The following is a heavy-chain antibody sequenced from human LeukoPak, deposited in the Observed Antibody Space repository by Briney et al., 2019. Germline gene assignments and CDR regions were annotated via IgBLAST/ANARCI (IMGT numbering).Heavy chain of an antibody. D-gene: IGHD3-10*01. CDR3: ARGPWFGELSPSGYYYYYMDV. Sequence: GASVTVSCKASGGTFSSYAISWVRQAPGQGLEWMGGIIPIFGTANYAQKFQGRVTITADESTSTAYMELTSLRSEDTAVYYCARGPWFGELSPSGYYYYYMDVWGKGTTVTVSS. V-gene: IGHV1-69*13. CDR2: IIPIFGTA. J-gene: IGHJ6*03. CDR1: GGTFSSYA.